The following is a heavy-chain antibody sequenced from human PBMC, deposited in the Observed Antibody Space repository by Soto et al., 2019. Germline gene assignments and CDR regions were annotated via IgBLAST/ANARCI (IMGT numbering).Heavy chain of an antibody. CDR2: ISYDGSNK. V-gene: IGHV3-30*03. J-gene: IGHJ4*02. Sequence: WSLRPSCAASGFTFSSYGMHWVRQAPGKGLEWVAVISYDGSNKYYADSVKGRFTISRDNSKNTLYLQMNSLRAEDTAVYYCASDIVVVPAARDYWGQGTLVTVSS. CDR3: ASDIVVVPAARDY. D-gene: IGHD2-2*01. CDR1: GFTFSSYG.